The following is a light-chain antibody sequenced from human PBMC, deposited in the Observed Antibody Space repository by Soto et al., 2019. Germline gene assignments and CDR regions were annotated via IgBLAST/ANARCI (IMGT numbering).Light chain of an antibody. CDR3: QQFGSSVT. V-gene: IGKV3-20*01. J-gene: IGKJ5*01. Sequence: IVMTPSPATLSVSPGERATLSCRASRGISSNLAWYQQKPGQAPRLLIYGASSRAIGIPDRFSGSGSGTDFTLTISRLEPEDFAVYYCQQFGSSVTFGQGTRLEIK. CDR1: RGISSN. CDR2: GAS.